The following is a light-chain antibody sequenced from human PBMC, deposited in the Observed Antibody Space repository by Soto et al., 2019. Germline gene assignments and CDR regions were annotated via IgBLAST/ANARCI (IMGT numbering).Light chain of an antibody. Sequence: ERMMTQSPATLSVSAGESATLSCWASQSVSSNVAWYQQKPGQAPRLLIYGATTRATGIPDRFSGSGSGTDFTLTISRLEPEDFAVYYCQQYGSSPKTFGQGTKVDIK. CDR1: QSVSSN. V-gene: IGKV3-20*01. CDR3: QQYGSSPKT. J-gene: IGKJ1*01. CDR2: GAT.